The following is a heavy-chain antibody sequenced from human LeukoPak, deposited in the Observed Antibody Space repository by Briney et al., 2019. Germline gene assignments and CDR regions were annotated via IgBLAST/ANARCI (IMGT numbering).Heavy chain of an antibody. V-gene: IGHV1-2*02. Sequence: ASVKVSCKASGYTFTGYYIHWVRQAPGQGLEWRGWINPNSGGTNYAQKFQGRVTMTRDTSSSTAYMELSRLRSDDTAVYYCARGDTAMVPSRFDYWGQGTLLTVSS. CDR1: GYTFTGYY. CDR3: ARGDTAMVPSRFDY. CDR2: INPNSGGT. D-gene: IGHD5-18*01. J-gene: IGHJ4*02.